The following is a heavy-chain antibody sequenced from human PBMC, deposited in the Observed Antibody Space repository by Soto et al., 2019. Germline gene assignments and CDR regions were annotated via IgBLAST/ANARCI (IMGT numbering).Heavy chain of an antibody. D-gene: IGHD3-3*01. CDR3: ARIFDFWSGYYFSY. V-gene: IGHV2-5*02. Sequence: SGPTLVNPGQTLTLTCTFSGFSLITSGGAVGWIRQAPRKAPEWLAFIFWDDDKRYSPSLENRLTITKDTSKNQVVLTMTNMDPVDTATYYCARIFDFWSGYYFSYWGRGTLVTVSS. CDR2: IFWDDDK. J-gene: IGHJ4*02. CDR1: GFSLITSGGA.